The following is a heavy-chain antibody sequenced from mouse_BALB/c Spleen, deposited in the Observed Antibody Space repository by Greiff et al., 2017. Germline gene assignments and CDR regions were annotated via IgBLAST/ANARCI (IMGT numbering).Heavy chain of an antibody. CDR2: ISSGGSYT. CDR1: GFTFSSYA. V-gene: IGHV5-9-4*01. D-gene: IGHD3-2*01. CDR3: ARETARVPFAY. Sequence: EVKLMESGGGLVKPGGSLKLSCAASGFTFSSYAMSWVRQSPEKRLEWVAEISSGGSYTYYPDTVTGRFTISRDNAKNTLYLEMSSLRSEDTAMYYCARETARVPFAYWGQGTLVTVSA. J-gene: IGHJ3*01.